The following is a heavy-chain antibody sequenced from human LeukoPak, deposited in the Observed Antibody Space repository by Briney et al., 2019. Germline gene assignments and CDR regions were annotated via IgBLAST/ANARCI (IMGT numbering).Heavy chain of an antibody. J-gene: IGHJ5*02. Sequence: GGSLRLSCAASGFTFSSYWMHWVPQGPGEGLVWFLRINTDGSSTSYVDSVKGRFTISRDNSKNTLYLQMNSPRTEDTALYYCARDYSLEYGNWFDPWGQGTLVTVSS. CDR3: ARDYSLEYGNWFDP. D-gene: IGHD2-21*01. CDR2: INTDGSST. CDR1: GFTFSSYW. V-gene: IGHV3-74*01.